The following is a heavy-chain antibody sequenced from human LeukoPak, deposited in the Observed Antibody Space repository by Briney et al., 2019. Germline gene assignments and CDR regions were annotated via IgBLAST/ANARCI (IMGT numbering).Heavy chain of an antibody. Sequence: SETLSLTCTVSGGSISSYYWSWIRQPPGRGLEWFGYIYYSGSTNYNPSLKSRVTISVDTSKNQFSLKLSSVTAADTAVYYCARVSMVRGGGYYYGMDVWGQGTTVTVSS. CDR1: GGSISSYY. CDR3: ARVSMVRGGGYYYGMDV. J-gene: IGHJ6*02. D-gene: IGHD3-10*01. V-gene: IGHV4-59*01. CDR2: IYYSGST.